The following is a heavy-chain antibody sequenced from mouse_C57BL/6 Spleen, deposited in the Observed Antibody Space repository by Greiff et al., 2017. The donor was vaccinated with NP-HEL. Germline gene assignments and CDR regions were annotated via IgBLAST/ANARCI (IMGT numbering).Heavy chain of an antibody. CDR1: GFSFNTYA. J-gene: IGHJ4*01. Sequence: EVKLVESGGGLVQPKGSLKLSCAASGFSFNTYAMNWVRQAPGKGLEWVARIRSKSNNYATYYADSVKDRFTISRDDSESMLYLQMNNLKTEDTAMYYCVRQRGNYYAMDYWGQGTSVTVSS. CDR3: VRQRGNYYAMDY. V-gene: IGHV10-1*01. CDR2: IRSKSNNYAT.